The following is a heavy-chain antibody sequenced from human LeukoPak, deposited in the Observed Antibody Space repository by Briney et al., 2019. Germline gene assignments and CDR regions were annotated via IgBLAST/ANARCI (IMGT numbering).Heavy chain of an antibody. J-gene: IGHJ5*01. D-gene: IGHD1-26*01. CDR3: ARQVAIVEPTDPNWFDS. Sequence: PSETLSLTCNVSGDSIGSSSYYWGWIRQTPEKGLEWLGSIFYSGSTYYTPSLKSRVTMSLDTSKNQFSLRLTSVTAADTAVYYCARQVAIVEPTDPNWFDSWGQGTLVTVSS. V-gene: IGHV4-39*07. CDR1: GDSIGSSSYY. CDR2: IFYSGST.